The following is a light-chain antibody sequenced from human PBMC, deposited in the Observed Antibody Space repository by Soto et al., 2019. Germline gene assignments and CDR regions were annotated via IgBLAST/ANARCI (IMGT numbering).Light chain of an antibody. CDR2: SNN. V-gene: IGLV1-44*01. J-gene: IGLJ3*02. CDR3: AAWDDSLNGWV. Sequence: QSVLTQPPSASGTPGQRVSISSSGSSSNIGSNTVNWYQHLPGTAPKLLIYSNNQRPSGVPDRFSGSKSGTSASLAISGLQSEDEADYYCAAWDDSLNGWVFGGGTKLTVL. CDR1: SSNIGSNT.